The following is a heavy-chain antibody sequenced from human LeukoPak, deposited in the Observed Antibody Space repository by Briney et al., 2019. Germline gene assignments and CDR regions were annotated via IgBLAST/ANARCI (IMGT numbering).Heavy chain of an antibody. V-gene: IGHV3-64*01. J-gene: IGHJ4*02. CDR3: ARASYYYDGRAYSFDY. D-gene: IGHD3-22*01. Sequence: GGSLRLSCAASGFTFSSYAMHWVRQAPGKGLEAVSGINNNGGSTDYANSVKGRFTISGDNSKNTLYLQMGSLRPEDMAVYYCARASYYYDGRAYSFDYWGQGTLVTVSS. CDR1: GFTFSSYA. CDR2: INNNGGST.